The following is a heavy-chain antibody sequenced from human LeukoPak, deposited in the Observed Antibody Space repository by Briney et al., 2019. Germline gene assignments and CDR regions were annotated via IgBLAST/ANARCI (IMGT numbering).Heavy chain of an antibody. CDR1: GFSLSTPRMG. CDR3: ARIHSYYYDASGSYFASYFDF. Sequence: SGPVLVKPTETLTLTCTVSGFSLSTPRMGVSWIRQPPGKALEWVAHIFSNDEKSYNTSLKSRLAPSRDTSKGQVVLAITNMDPVDTGTYYCARIHSYYYDASGSYFASYFDFWGRGTLVSVSS. CDR2: IFSNDEK. J-gene: IGHJ2*01. V-gene: IGHV2-26*01. D-gene: IGHD3-22*01.